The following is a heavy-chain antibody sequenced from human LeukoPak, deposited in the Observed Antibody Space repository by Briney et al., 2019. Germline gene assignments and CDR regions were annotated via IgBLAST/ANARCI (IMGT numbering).Heavy chain of an antibody. Sequence: SQTLSLTCTVSGGSISSGGYYWNWIRQPPGKGQGWVGYNYYSGSTYYNQYKRSRLTISVYTTKNQFSLKLSSVTSAYTAVYYCARDNRDDYYDCSGFFGAFDIWGQGTMVTVSS. V-gene: IGHV4-31*03. J-gene: IGHJ3*02. D-gene: IGHD3-22*01. CDR2: NYYSGST. CDR3: ARDNRDDYYDCSGFFGAFDI. CDR1: GGSISSGGYY.